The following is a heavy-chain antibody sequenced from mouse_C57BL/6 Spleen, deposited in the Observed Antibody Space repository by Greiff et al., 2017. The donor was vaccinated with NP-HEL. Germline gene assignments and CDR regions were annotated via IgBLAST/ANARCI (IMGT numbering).Heavy chain of an antibody. J-gene: IGHJ1*03. Sequence: EVQLQQSGPELVKPGASVKISCKASGYTFTDYYMNWVKQSHGKSLEWIGDINPNNGGTSYNQKFKGKATLTVDKSSSTAYMELRSLTSEDSAVYSCASSDPLGTTWYCDVWGKGTTVTVSS. CDR3: ASSDPLGTTWYCDV. D-gene: IGHD6-1*01. V-gene: IGHV1-26*01. CDR1: GYTFTDYY. CDR2: INPNNGGT.